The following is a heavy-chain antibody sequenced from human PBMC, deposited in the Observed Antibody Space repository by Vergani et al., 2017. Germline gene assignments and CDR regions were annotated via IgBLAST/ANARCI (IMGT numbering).Heavy chain of an antibody. J-gene: IGHJ6*02. Sequence: EVQLVESGGGLVQPGGSLRLSCAASGFTVSSNYMSWVRQAPGKGLEWVSVIYSGGSTYYADSVKGRFTISRHNSKNTLYLQMNSLRAEDTAVYYCAKDLNYYDSSGYNYYYYGMDVWGQGTTVTVSS. V-gene: IGHV3-53*04. CDR3: AKDLNYYDSSGYNYYYYGMDV. CDR2: IYSGGST. CDR1: GFTVSSNY. D-gene: IGHD3-22*01.